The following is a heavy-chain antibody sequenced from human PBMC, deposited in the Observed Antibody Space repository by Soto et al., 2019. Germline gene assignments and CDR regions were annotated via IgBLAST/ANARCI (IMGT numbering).Heavy chain of an antibody. CDR3: ASIGYSYGYGYFDY. Sequence: GGSLRLSCAASGFTFSSYWMSWVRQAPGKGLEWVANIKQDGSEKYYVDSVKGRFTISRDNAKNSLYLQMNSLRAEDTAVYYCASIGYSYGYGYFDYWGQGTLVTVSS. CDR2: IKQDGSEK. D-gene: IGHD5-18*01. CDR1: GFTFSSYW. J-gene: IGHJ4*02. V-gene: IGHV3-7*01.